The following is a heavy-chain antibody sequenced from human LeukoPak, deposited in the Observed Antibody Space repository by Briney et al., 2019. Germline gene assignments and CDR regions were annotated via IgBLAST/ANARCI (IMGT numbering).Heavy chain of an antibody. J-gene: IGHJ6*02. CDR3: ARLPYCSGGSCGGGYYYYYGMDV. CDR2: IYYSGST. D-gene: IGHD2-15*01. CDR1: GGSFSSYY. V-gene: IGHV4-59*08. Sequence: PSETLSLTCAVYGGSFSSYYWSWIRQPPGKGLEWIGYIYYSGSTNYNPSLKSRVTISVDTSKNQFSLKLSSVTAADTAVYYCARLPYCSGGSCGGGYYYYYGMDVRGQGTTVTVSS.